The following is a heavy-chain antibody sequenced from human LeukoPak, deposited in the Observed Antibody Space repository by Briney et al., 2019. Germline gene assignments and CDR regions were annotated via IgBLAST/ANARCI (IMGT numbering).Heavy chain of an antibody. Sequence: GGSLRLSCAASGFTFSNAWMSWVRQAPGKGLEWVGRIKSKTDGGTTDYAAPVKGRFTISRDDSKNTLYLQMNSLKTEDTAVYYCTTSGDYVYYYYGMDVWGQGTTVTVSS. J-gene: IGHJ6*02. D-gene: IGHD4-17*01. CDR3: TTSGDYVYYYYGMDV. V-gene: IGHV3-15*01. CDR1: GFTFSNAW. CDR2: IKSKTDGGTT.